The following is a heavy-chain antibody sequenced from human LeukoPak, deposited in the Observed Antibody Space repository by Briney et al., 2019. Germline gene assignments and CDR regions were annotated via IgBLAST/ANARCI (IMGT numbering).Heavy chain of an antibody. CDR2: ISSSGSTI. Sequence: GGSLGLACPTSEFTFRDYYITWIRQVPGKGLEWVSYISSSGSTIYYAGSVKGRFTISRDNSKNSLYLQMNSLRAEDTAVYYCASPPPWGQGTLVSVSS. CDR1: EFTFRDYY. CDR3: ASPPP. V-gene: IGHV3-11*01. J-gene: IGHJ5*02.